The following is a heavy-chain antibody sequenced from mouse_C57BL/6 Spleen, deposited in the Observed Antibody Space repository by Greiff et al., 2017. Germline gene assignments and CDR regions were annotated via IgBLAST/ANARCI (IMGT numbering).Heavy chain of an antibody. Sequence: QVQLKQSGAELARPGASVKLSCKASGYTFTSYGISWVKQRTGQGLEWIGEIYPRSGTTYYNEKFKGKATLTADKSSSTAYMELLSLTSEDSAVYFCARGEDGYYLGDYWGQGTSVTVSA. CDR1: GYTFTSYG. V-gene: IGHV1-81*01. D-gene: IGHD2-3*01. CDR2: IYPRSGTT. CDR3: ARGEDGYYLGDY. J-gene: IGHJ4*01.